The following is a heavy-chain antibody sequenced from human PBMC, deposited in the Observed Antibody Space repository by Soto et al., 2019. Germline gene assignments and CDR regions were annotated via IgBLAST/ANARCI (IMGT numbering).Heavy chain of an antibody. D-gene: IGHD3-22*01. CDR1: GDTFSTYS. V-gene: IGHV1-69*06. CDR2: IIPILGTP. CDR3: ARERSRYDRSGYYRPDY. J-gene: IGHJ4*02. Sequence: QVQLVQSGAEVKKPGSSVKVSCKASGDTFSTYSISWVRQAPGQGLEWLGGIIPILGTPSYAQRFQGRVNITADKSTSTADMELSSLRSEDTAVYYCARERSRYDRSGYYRPDYWGQGTLVTVSS.